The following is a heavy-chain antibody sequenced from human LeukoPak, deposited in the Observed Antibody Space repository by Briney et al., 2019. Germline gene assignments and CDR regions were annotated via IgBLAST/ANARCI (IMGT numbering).Heavy chain of an antibody. D-gene: IGHD6-19*01. Sequence: PGGSLRLSCAASGFTFSSYAMHWVRQAPGKGLEWVAVISYDGSNKYYADSVKGRFTISRDNSKNTLYLQMNSLRAEDTAVYYCARSYSSVNYYGMDVWGQGTTVTVSS. V-gene: IGHV3-30-3*01. CDR3: ARSYSSVNYYGMDV. J-gene: IGHJ6*02. CDR2: ISYDGSNK. CDR1: GFTFSSYA.